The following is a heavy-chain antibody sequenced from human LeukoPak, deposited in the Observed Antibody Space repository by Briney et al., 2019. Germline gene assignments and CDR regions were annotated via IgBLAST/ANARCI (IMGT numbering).Heavy chain of an antibody. CDR1: GFTFSSYG. D-gene: IGHD1-1*01. CDR3: ARESSGRRVQTFDY. V-gene: IGHV3-23*01. Sequence: GGSLRLSCAASGFTFSSYGMSWVRQAPGKGLEWVSAISGSGGSTYYADSVKGRFTISRDNSKNTLYLQMNSLRAEDTAVYYCARESSGRRVQTFDYWGQGTLVTVSS. CDR2: ISGSGGST. J-gene: IGHJ4*02.